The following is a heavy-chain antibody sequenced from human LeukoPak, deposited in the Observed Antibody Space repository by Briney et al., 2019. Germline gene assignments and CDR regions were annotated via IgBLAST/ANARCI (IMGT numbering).Heavy chain of an antibody. CDR3: ARVGMVRGARTTYNWFDP. V-gene: IGHV1-2*02. Sequence: EASVKVSCKASGYTFTGYYMHWVRQAPGQGLEWMGWINPNSGGTNYAQKFQGRVTMTRDTSISTAYMELSRLRSDDTAVYYCARVGMVRGARTTYNWFDPWGQGTLVTVSS. J-gene: IGHJ5*02. CDR2: INPNSGGT. CDR1: GYTFTGYY. D-gene: IGHD3-10*01.